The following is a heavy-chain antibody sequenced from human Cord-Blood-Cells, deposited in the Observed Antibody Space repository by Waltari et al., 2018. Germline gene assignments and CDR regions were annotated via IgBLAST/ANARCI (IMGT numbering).Heavy chain of an antibody. CDR2: INQSGST. CDR1: GGSFSGYY. Sequence: QVQLQQWGAGLLKPSETLSLTCAVYGGSFSGYYWSWTRQPPGKGLEWIGEINQSGSTNTNPSLKSRVTISVDTSKNQFSLKLSSVTAADTAVYYCARGEGLTGYYDYWGQGTLVTVSS. J-gene: IGHJ4*02. CDR3: ARGEGLTGYYDY. V-gene: IGHV4-34*01. D-gene: IGHD3-9*01.